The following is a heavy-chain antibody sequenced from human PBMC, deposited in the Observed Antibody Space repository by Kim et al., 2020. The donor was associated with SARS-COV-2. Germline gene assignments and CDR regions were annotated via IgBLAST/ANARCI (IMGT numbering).Heavy chain of an antibody. V-gene: IGHV4-39*02. J-gene: IGHJ4*02. D-gene: IGHD2-8*02. CDR2: IYYSGST. Sequence: SETLSLTCTVSGGSISSSSYYWGWIRQPPGKGLEWIGSIYYSGSTYYNPSLKSRVTISVDTSKNQFSLKLSSVTAADTAVYYCSRDGGGSIVLLVYAAYFDYWGQGTLVTVSS. CDR3: SRDGGGSIVLLVYAAYFDY. CDR1: GGSISSSSYY.